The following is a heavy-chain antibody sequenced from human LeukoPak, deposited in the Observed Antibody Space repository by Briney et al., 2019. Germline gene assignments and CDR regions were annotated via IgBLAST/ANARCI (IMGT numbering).Heavy chain of an antibody. V-gene: IGHV1-24*01. CDR3: ATVTFAVAGTGNYFDY. Sequence: ASVKVSCKVSGYTLTELSMHWVRQAPGKGLEWMGGFDPEDGETIYAQKFQGRVTMTEDTSTDTAYMELSSLRSEDTAVYYCATVTFAVAGTGNYFDYWGQGTLVTVSS. D-gene: IGHD6-19*01. CDR1: GYTLTELS. CDR2: FDPEDGET. J-gene: IGHJ4*02.